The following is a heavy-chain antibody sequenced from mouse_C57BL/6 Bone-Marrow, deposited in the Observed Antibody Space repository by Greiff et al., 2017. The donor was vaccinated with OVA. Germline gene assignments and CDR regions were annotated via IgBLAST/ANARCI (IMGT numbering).Heavy chain of an antibody. CDR3: ARGIPAWFAY. Sequence: QVQLQQSGPELVKPGASVKISCKASGYSFTSYYIHWVKQRPGQGLEWIGWIYPGSGNTKYNEKFKGKATLTADTSSSTAYMQLSSLTSEDSAVYYCARGIPAWFAYWGQGTLVTVSA. V-gene: IGHV1-66*01. J-gene: IGHJ3*01. CDR2: IYPGSGNT. CDR1: GYSFTSYY.